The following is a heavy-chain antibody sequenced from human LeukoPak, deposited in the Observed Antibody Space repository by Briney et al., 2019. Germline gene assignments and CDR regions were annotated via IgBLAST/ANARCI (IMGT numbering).Heavy chain of an antibody. Sequence: SETLSLTCTVSGGSISSGSYYWSWIRQPAGKGLEWIGRIHTRSTNYNPSLKSRVTMSVDTSKNQFSLKLSSVTAADTAVNYCARDQYYYDSSGYLFDYWGQGTLVTVSS. CDR2: IHTRST. CDR1: GGSISSGSYY. J-gene: IGHJ4*02. V-gene: IGHV4-61*02. CDR3: ARDQYYYDSSGYLFDY. D-gene: IGHD3-22*01.